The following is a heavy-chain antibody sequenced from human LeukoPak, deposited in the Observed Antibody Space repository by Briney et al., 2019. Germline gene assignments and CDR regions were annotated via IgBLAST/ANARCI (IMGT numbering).Heavy chain of an antibody. V-gene: IGHV3-23*01. CDR3: AKGPERRGFCTGSSCYSDC. Sequence: GGSLRLSCAASGFTFSSYAMSWVRQAPGKGLEWVSFISGISSNTYYADSVKGRFTFSRDSSKNTLYLEMNSLRAEDTAVYYCAKGPERRGFCTGSSCYSDCWGQGTLVTVSS. D-gene: IGHD2-15*01. CDR1: GFTFSSYA. J-gene: IGHJ4*02. CDR2: ISGISSNT.